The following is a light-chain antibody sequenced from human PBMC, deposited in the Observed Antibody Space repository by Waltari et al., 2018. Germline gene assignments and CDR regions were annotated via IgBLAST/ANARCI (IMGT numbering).Light chain of an antibody. CDR2: GKT. CDR3: NSRDSSGNHLV. CDR1: SLRSYY. V-gene: IGLV3-19*01. Sequence: SSELTQDPAVSVALGQTVRITCQGDSLRSYYASWYQQKPGQAPVLVIYGKTNRPSGIPDRCSGSSSGHTASLTITGAQAEDEADYYCNSRDSSGNHLVFGGGTKLTVL. J-gene: IGLJ2*01.